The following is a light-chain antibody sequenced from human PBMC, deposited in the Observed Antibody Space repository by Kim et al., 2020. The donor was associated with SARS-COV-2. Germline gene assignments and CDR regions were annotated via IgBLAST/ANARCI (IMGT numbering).Light chain of an antibody. CDR2: SAS. V-gene: IGKV3-15*01. J-gene: IGKJ4*01. CDR1: QYIRDN. Sequence: SVSPGERATLSCRASQYIRDNLAWYQQTPGQAPRLLIYSASTRPTGIPVRFSGSGSGTEFTLTISSLQSEDFAIYYCQQHNNWPLTFGGGTKLEI. CDR3: QQHNNWPLT.